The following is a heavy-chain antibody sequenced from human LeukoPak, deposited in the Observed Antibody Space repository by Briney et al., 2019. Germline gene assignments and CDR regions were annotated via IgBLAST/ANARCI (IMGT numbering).Heavy chain of an antibody. V-gene: IGHV3-30*04. CDR1: GFTFSSYA. D-gene: IGHD4-11*01. CDR2: ISYDGSNK. J-gene: IGHJ6*04. Sequence: GGSLRLSCAASGFTFSSYAMHWVRQAPGKGLEWVAVISYDGSNKYYADSVKGRFTISRDNSKNTLYLQINSLRAEDTAVYYCARGSVTTFYYYGMELWGKGTTVTVSS. CDR3: ARGSVTTFYYYGMEL.